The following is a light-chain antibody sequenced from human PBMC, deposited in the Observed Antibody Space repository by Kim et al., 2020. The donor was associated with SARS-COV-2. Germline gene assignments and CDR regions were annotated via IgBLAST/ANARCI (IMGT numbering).Light chain of an antibody. V-gene: IGLV1-51*01. Sequence: GQKSTIPTTGTNSTMRNNYLSWYQQLPGTAPKLLIYDNNKRPSGIPDRFSGSKSGTSATLGITGLQTGDEADYYCGTWDSSLSAGVFGGGTKLTVL. J-gene: IGLJ2*01. CDR1: NSTMRNNY. CDR3: GTWDSSLSAGV. CDR2: DNN.